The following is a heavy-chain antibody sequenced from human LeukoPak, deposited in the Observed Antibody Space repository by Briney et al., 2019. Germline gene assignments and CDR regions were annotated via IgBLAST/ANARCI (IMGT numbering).Heavy chain of an antibody. Sequence: GGSLRLSCAASGFTFSKYPMHWVRQAPGKGLEWVAVISYDVGSNTYYADSVKGRFTISRDNSKNTLYLQMNSLGADDTAVYYCAKGNWRYFDYWGQGTLVTVSS. CDR1: GFTFSKYP. D-gene: IGHD1-1*01. CDR2: ISYDVGSNT. V-gene: IGHV3-30-3*01. J-gene: IGHJ4*02. CDR3: AKGNWRYFDY.